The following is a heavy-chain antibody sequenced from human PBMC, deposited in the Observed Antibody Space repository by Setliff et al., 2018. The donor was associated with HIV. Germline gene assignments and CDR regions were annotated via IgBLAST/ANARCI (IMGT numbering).Heavy chain of an antibody. Sequence: SETLSLTCNVSGGSVSSSTYSWVWIRQSPVKGLEWIGSFYRGESTSYNPSLKSRVTISVDTSKNQFSLRLNSVAATDTAVYYCARDDRCSGDTCYYYWGQGALVTVSS. CDR3: ARDDRCSGDTCYYY. D-gene: IGHD2-15*01. V-gene: IGHV4-39*02. CDR2: FYRGEST. CDR1: GGSVSSSTYS. J-gene: IGHJ4*02.